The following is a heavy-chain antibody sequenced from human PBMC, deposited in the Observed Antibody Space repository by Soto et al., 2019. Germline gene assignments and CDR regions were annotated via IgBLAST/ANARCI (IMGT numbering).Heavy chain of an antibody. CDR1: GFTFNNYA. CDR2: ISGSGATP. Sequence: EVQLLESGGGLLQPGGSLRLSCSASGFTFNNYAMAWVRQAPGEGLEWVSGISGSGATPYYADSVKGRFTISRDNSKNPLFVQMTSLSAEDEAVYFCGMAGYCTGVSCYFYYFDSWGQGTLVTVSS. J-gene: IGHJ4*02. D-gene: IGHD2-15*01. V-gene: IGHV3-23*01. CDR3: GMAGYCTGVSCYFYYFDS.